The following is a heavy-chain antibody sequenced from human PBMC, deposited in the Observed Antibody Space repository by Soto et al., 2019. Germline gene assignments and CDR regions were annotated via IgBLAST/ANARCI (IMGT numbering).Heavy chain of an antibody. V-gene: IGHV1-18*01. CDR1: VYTFTSYG. CDR2: ISAYNGNT. J-gene: IGHJ6*02. D-gene: IGHD1-1*01. CDR3: ARDPGTRGDYYYYYGMDV. Sequence: GXSLKVSCKASVYTFTSYGISWVRQAPGQGLEWMGWISAYNGNTNYAQKLQGRVTMTTDTSTSTAYMELRSLRSDDTAVYYCARDPGTRGDYYYYYGMDVWGQGTTVTASS.